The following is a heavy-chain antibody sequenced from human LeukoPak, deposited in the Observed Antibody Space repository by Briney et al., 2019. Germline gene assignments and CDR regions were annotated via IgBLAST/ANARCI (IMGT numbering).Heavy chain of an antibody. D-gene: IGHD5-18*01. V-gene: IGHV3-48*03. Sequence: GGSLRLSCAASGFTFSSYEMNWVRQAPGKGLEWVSYISSSGSTIYYADSVKGRFTISRDNAKNSLYLQMNGLRAEDTAVYYCARWRYRYGRYFDYWGQGTLVTVSS. CDR1: GFTFSSYE. J-gene: IGHJ4*02. CDR2: ISSSGSTI. CDR3: ARWRYRYGRYFDY.